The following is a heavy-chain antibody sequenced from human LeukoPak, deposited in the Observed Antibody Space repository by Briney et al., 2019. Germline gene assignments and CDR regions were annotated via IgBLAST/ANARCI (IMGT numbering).Heavy chain of an antibody. CDR1: AFTGYY. V-gene: IGHV1-2*02. Sequence: ASVKVSCKASAFTGYYMHWVRQAPGQGLEWMGWINPNSGSTEYSQKFQGRVIMTRDTAISTAYMELSRLRSDDTAVYYCARDDGYCSSTSCLLDYWGQGTLVTVSS. CDR2: INPNSGST. D-gene: IGHD2-2*01. CDR3: ARDDGYCSSTSCLLDY. J-gene: IGHJ4*02.